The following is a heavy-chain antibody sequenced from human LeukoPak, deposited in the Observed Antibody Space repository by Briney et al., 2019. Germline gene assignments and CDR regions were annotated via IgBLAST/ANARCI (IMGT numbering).Heavy chain of an antibody. CDR1: GYTFTGYY. CDR2: INPNSGGT. J-gene: IGHJ3*02. V-gene: IGHV1-2*02. D-gene: IGHD3-10*01. CDR3: ARDPLNYYGSGSYGDAFDI. Sequence: ASVKVSCKASGYTFTGYYMHWVRQAPGQGLEWTGWINPNSGGTNYAQKFQGRVTMTRDTSISTAYTELSRLRSDDTAVYYCARDPLNYYGSGSYGDAFDIWGQGTMVTVSS.